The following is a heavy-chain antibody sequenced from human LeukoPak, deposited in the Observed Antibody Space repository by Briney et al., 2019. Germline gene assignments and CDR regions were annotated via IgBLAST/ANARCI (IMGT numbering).Heavy chain of an antibody. CDR1: GGSFSGYY. CDR2: INHSGST. D-gene: IGHD6-13*01. CDR3: AGGQTRKKQQLVRVWFDP. J-gene: IGHJ5*02. Sequence: SETLSLTCAVYGGSFSGYYWSWIRQPPGKGLEWIGEINHSGSTNYNPSPKSRVTISVDTSKNQFSLKLSSVTAADTAVYYCAGGQTRKKQQLVRVWFDPWGQGTLVTVSS. V-gene: IGHV4-34*01.